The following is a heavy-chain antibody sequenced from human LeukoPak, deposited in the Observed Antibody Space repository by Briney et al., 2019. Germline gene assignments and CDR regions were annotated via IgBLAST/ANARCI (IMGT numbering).Heavy chain of an antibody. V-gene: IGHV4-39*01. J-gene: IGHJ3*02. D-gene: IGHD1-1*01. CDR1: GGSISASGHY. CDR3: ARHNDPGHAFDI. Sequence: SETLSPTCTVSGGSISASGHYWGWIRQPPGKGLEWIGSIYYSGSTYYNPSLRSRVTISLDTSKNQFSLKVSSVTAADTAVYYCARHNDPGHAFDIWGQGTMVTDSS. CDR2: IYYSGST.